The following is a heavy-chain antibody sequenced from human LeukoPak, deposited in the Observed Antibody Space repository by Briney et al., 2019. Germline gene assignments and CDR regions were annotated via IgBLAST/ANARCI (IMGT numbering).Heavy chain of an antibody. V-gene: IGHV1-8*01. CDR1: GYTFTSYD. Sequence: ASVTVSCTASGYTFTSYDINWVRQAPGQGLEWMGWMNHNSGNTGYAQKFQGRVTMTRNTSISTAYMELSSLRSEDTAVYYCARASPHLPAAIRNWGQGTLVTVSS. CDR3: ARASPHLPAAIRN. D-gene: IGHD2-2*02. CDR2: MNHNSGNT. J-gene: IGHJ4*02.